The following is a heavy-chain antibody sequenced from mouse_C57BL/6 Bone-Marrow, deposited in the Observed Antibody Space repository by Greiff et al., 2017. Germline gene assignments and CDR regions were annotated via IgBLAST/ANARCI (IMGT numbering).Heavy chain of an antibody. D-gene: IGHD1-2*01. Sequence: QVQLQQSGPELVKPGASVKISCKASGYSFTSYYIHWVKQRPGQGLEWIGWIYPGSGNTKYNEKFKGKATLTADTSSSTAYMQLSSLTSEDSAVYYCARVGARLAMDYWGQGTSGTVSS. CDR1: GYSFTSYY. CDR2: IYPGSGNT. J-gene: IGHJ4*01. CDR3: ARVGARLAMDY. V-gene: IGHV1-66*01.